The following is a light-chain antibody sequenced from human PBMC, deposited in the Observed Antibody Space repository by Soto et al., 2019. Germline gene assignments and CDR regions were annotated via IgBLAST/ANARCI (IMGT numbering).Light chain of an antibody. J-gene: IGLJ1*01. V-gene: IGLV2-14*01. CDR3: SSYTSSTIRV. CDR2: EVS. CDR1: SSDVGGYTY. Sequence: QSARTQPASVSGYPGQSITISCTGTSSDVGGYTYVSWYQQYPGKAPKLMIFEVSNRPSGVSHRFSGSKSGNTASLTISGLQAEDEADYYCSSYTSSTIRVFGTGTKVTVL.